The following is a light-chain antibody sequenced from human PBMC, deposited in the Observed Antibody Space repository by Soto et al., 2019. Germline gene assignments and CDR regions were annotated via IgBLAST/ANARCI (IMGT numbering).Light chain of an antibody. CDR2: CAS. CDR1: QSISSN. V-gene: IGKV3-15*01. Sequence: EIVMTQSPATLSVSPGERATLSCRASQSISSNLAWYQQKLGQAPRLLIYCASTRATGIPARFSGSGSGTEFTLTISSLQSEDFALYYCHQYENWPQTFGQGTKVEI. CDR3: HQYENWPQT. J-gene: IGKJ1*01.